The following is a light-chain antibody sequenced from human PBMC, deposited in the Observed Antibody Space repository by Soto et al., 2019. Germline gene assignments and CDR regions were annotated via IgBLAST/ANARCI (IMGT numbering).Light chain of an antibody. CDR3: QQYNSIEWT. CDR1: QSISSW. J-gene: IGKJ1*01. CDR2: DAS. Sequence: DIQMTQSPSTLSASVGDRVTITCRASQSISSWLAWYQHKPGRAPKLLIYDASSLESGVPSRFSGSGSGTEFTLTISSLQPDDFATYYCQQYNSIEWTFGQGTKVDIK. V-gene: IGKV1-5*01.